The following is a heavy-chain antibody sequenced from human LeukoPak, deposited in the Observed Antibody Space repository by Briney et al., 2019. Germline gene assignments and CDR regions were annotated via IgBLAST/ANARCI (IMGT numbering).Heavy chain of an antibody. CDR1: GGSISSYY. Sequence: SETLSLTCTVSGGSISSYYWSWIRQPAGKGLEWLGRIYTSGSTNYNPSLKSRVTISVDKSKNQFSLKLSSVTVADTAVYYCARDLYCSSTSCRANNWFDPWGQGTLVTVSS. V-gene: IGHV4-4*07. D-gene: IGHD2-2*01. CDR2: IYTSGST. J-gene: IGHJ5*02. CDR3: ARDLYCSSTSCRANNWFDP.